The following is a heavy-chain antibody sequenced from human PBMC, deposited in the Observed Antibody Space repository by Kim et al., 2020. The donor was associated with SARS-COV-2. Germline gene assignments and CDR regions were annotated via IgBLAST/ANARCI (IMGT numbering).Heavy chain of an antibody. V-gene: IGHV3-64D*06. D-gene: IGHD5-18*01. CDR2: ISSTGGNT. CDR3: VRKVGYSYDY. J-gene: IGHJ4*02. Sequence: GSLRLSCSVSGFTFSSYVMHWVRQAPGKGLESVSAISSTGGNTYYADSVKGRFSISRDNSKNTLYLQMSSLRAEDTAVYYCVRKVGYSYDYWGQGTLVTVSS. CDR1: GFTFSSYV.